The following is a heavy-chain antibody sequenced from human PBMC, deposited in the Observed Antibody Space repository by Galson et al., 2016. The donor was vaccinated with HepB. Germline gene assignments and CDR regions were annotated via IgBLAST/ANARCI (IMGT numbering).Heavy chain of an antibody. D-gene: IGHD4/OR15-4a*01. V-gene: IGHV3-23*01. CDR3: AKDQRSDYFTTSD. CDR2: ISANGGGT. Sequence: SLRLSCAASGFTFTNFAMTWVRQAPGKGLEWVSAISANGGGTYYADSVKGRFTVSRDNSKNTLYLHMNSLRAEDTAVYCCAKDQRSDYFTTSDWGQGTLVTVSS. CDR1: GFTFTNFA. J-gene: IGHJ4*02.